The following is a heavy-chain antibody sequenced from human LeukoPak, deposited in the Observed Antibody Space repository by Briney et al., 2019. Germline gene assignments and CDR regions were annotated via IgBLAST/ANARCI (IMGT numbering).Heavy chain of an antibody. CDR1: GFTFSTYA. CDR2: LWSDGSNK. V-gene: IGHV3-33*08. Sequence: GGSLRLSCAASGFTFSTYAMSWVRQAPGKGLEWVAVLWSDGSNKYYADSVKGRFTFSRDNSKNTLYVEMNNLRAEDTAVYYCAREGAPFDGLDYWGQGALATVSS. D-gene: IGHD1-26*01. CDR3: AREGAPFDGLDY. J-gene: IGHJ4*02.